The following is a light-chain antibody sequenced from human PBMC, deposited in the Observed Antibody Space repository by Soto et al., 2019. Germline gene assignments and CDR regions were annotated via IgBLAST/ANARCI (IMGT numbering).Light chain of an antibody. V-gene: IGLV2-14*01. J-gene: IGLJ3*02. CDR3: SSSTSSSTWV. Sequence: QSALTQPASVSGSPGQSITISCTGTSSDVGGYNYVSWYQQHPGTAPKLIIYEVSNRPSGVSNRFSGSKSGNTASLTISGLQAEDEADDYCSSSTSSSTWVFGGVTKLTVL. CDR1: SSDVGGYNY. CDR2: EVS.